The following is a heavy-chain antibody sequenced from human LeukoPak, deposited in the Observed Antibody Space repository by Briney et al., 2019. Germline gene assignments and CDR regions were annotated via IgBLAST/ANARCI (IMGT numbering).Heavy chain of an antibody. CDR2: ISSSSSYI. Sequence: PGGSLRLSCAASGFTFSSYSMNWVRQAPGKGLEWVSSISSSSSYIYYGDSVKGRFTISRDNAKNSLYLQMNSLRAEDTAVYYCASRTGTLDYWGQGTLVTVSS. D-gene: IGHD1-7*01. J-gene: IGHJ4*02. CDR3: ASRTGTLDY. V-gene: IGHV3-21*01. CDR1: GFTFSSYS.